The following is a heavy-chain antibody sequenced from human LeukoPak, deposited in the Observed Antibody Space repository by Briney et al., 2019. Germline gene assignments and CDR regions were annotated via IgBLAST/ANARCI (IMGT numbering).Heavy chain of an antibody. CDR2: INASGGNT. J-gene: IGHJ5*02. CDR1: GFAFSFYA. CDR3: AKPISGGLAVTGDWFHP. D-gene: IGHD6-19*01. V-gene: IGHV3-23*01. Sequence: PGGSLRLSCAASGFAFSFYATSWVRQAPGKGPEWVSTINASGGNTYFSGSVKGRFTISRDNSKNTVYLQLNSLRAEDTAVYYCAKPISGGLAVTGDWFHPWGQGTLVTVSS.